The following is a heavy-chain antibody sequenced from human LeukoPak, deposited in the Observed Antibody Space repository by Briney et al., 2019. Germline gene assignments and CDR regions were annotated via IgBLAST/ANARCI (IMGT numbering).Heavy chain of an antibody. CDR2: AGWAGGTT. J-gene: IGHJ4*02. CDR1: GFNFDRYT. D-gene: IGHD3-10*02. V-gene: IGHV3-43*01. CDR3: AKELDTMFFDY. Sequence: GGSLRLSCATAGFNFDRYTIHWVRQAPGKGLEWVSLAGWAGGTTFYSDSVRGRFTISRDSGRKSVYLQMNSLTTDDTAFYFCAKELDTMFFDYWGQGALVTVSS.